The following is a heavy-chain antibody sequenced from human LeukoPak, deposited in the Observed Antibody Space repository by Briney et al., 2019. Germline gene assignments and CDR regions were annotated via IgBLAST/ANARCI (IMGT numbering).Heavy chain of an antibody. V-gene: IGHV3-30*04. CDR3: ARGGYSTTWYMFFDY. CDR1: GFAFSSYA. D-gene: IGHD6-13*01. Sequence: GGSLRLSCAASGFAFSSYAMHWVRQAPGKGLEWVTVISYDGLNEYYADSVKGRFTISRDNSKNTLYLQMNSLRAEDTAVYYCARGGYSTTWYMFFDYWGQGTLVTVSS. J-gene: IGHJ4*02. CDR2: ISYDGLNE.